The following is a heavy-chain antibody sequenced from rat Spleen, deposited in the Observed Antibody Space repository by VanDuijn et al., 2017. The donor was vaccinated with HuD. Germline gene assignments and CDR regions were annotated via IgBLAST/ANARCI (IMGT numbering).Heavy chain of an antibody. CDR3: TRREAYYGYNDY. J-gene: IGHJ2*01. V-gene: IGHV5-31*01. CDR1: GFTFNDYW. D-gene: IGHD1-9*01. Sequence: EVQLVESGGGLVQPGRPLKLSCVASGFTFNDYWMTWIRQAPGKGLEWIASITNTGFSTYYPDSVKGRFTISRDNAKSTLYLQMNSLRSEDTATYYCTRREAYYGYNDYWGQGVMVTVSS. CDR2: ITNTGFST.